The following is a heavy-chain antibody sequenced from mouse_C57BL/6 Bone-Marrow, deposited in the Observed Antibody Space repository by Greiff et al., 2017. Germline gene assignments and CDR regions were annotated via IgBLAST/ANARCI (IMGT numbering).Heavy chain of an antibody. D-gene: IGHD2-4*01. J-gene: IGHJ2*01. V-gene: IGHV1-69*01. CDR1: GYTFTSYW. Sequence: QVQLQQPGAELVMPGASVKLSCKASGYTFTSYWMHWVKQRPGQGLEWIGEIDPSDSYTNYNQKFKGKSTLTVDKSSSTAYMQLSSLTSEDSAVYYGARDYYYYDGSHFDYWGQCTTLTVSS. CDR3: ARDYYYYDGSHFDY. CDR2: IDPSDSYT.